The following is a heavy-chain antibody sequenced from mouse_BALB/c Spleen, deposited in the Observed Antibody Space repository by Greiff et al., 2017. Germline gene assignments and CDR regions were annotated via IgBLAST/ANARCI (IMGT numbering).Heavy chain of an antibody. J-gene: IGHJ2*01. CDR1: GFTFSSFG. Sequence: EVMLVESGGGLVQPGGSRTLSCAASGFTFSSFGMHWVRQAPEKGLEWVAYISSGSSTIYYADTVKGRFTISRDNPKNTLFLQMTSLRSEDTAMYYCARSGLFDYWGQGTTLTVSS. V-gene: IGHV5-17*02. D-gene: IGHD3-3*01. CDR2: ISSGSSTI. CDR3: ARSGLFDY.